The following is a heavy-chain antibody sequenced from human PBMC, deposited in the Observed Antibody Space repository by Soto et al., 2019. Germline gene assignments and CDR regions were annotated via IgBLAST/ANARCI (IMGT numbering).Heavy chain of an antibody. CDR1: GYTFTSYA. CDR2: INAGNGNT. J-gene: IGHJ4*02. V-gene: IGHV1-3*01. D-gene: IGHD3-22*01. Sequence: QVQLVQSGAEVKKPGASVKVSCKASGYTFTSYAIHWVRQAPGQRLEWMGWINAGNGNTKYSQKFQGRVTITRDTXESTAYMELSSLRSEDTAVYYCARDYYYDSSGHFDYWGQGTLVTVSS. CDR3: ARDYYYDSSGHFDY.